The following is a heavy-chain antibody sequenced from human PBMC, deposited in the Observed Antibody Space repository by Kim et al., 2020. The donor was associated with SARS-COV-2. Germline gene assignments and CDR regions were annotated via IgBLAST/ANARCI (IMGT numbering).Heavy chain of an antibody. J-gene: IGHJ6*02. CDR2: IYSGGST. V-gene: IGHV3-53*01. Sequence: GGSLRLSCAASGFTVSSNYMSWVRQAPGKGLEWVSVIYSGGSTYYADSVKGRFTISRDNSKNTLYLQMNSLRAEDTAVYYCARDRWVVPAAPPSSARLDLYYYGMDVWGQGTTVTVSS. CDR1: GFTVSSNY. D-gene: IGHD2-2*01. CDR3: ARDRWVVPAAPPSSARLDLYYYGMDV.